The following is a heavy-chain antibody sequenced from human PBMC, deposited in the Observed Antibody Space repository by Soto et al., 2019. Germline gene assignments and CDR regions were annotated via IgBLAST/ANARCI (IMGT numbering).Heavy chain of an antibody. CDR3: AILRVADRPFDY. D-gene: IGHD6-6*01. Sequence: SETLSLTCAVYGGSFSGYYWSWIRQPPGKGLEWIGEINHSGSTNYNPSLKSRVTISVDTSKNQFSLKLSSVTAADTAVYYCAILRVADRPFDYWGKGILVTVSS. CDR2: INHSGST. J-gene: IGHJ4*02. CDR1: GGSFSGYY. V-gene: IGHV4-34*01.